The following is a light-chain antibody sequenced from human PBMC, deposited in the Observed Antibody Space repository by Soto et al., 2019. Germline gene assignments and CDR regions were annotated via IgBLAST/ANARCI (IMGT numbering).Light chain of an antibody. CDR1: QSVSNNY. CDR2: GAS. CDR3: HQYGSSGT. Sequence: EIVLTQSPGTLSLSPGERATLSCRASQSVSNNYLAWYQQKPGQAPRLLIYGASNRATGIPDRFSGSGSGTDFTLTISRLEPEDFAVYYCHQYGSSGTFGQGTKVESK. V-gene: IGKV3-20*01. J-gene: IGKJ1*01.